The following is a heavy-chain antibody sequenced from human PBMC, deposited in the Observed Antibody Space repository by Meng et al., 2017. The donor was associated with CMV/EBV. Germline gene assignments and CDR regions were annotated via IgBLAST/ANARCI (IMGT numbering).Heavy chain of an antibody. CDR1: TYS. V-gene: IGHV4-59*01. Sequence: TYSRAWLRQPPGKGLDWFGYIYYSGITIYNPSLKSRVTMSVDTSKNQFSLKVNSVTTTDTAVYYCARGGITGSTSAWYAPNYFDFWGQGALVTVSS. D-gene: IGHD6-19*01. CDR2: IYYSGIT. J-gene: IGHJ4*02. CDR3: ARGGITGSTSAWYAPNYFDF.